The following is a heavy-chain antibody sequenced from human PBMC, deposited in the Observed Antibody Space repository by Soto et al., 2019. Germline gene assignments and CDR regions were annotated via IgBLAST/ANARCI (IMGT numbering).Heavy chain of an antibody. D-gene: IGHD6-13*01. CDR3: ARHCTYSSSWRDAFDI. CDR1: GGSISSSSYY. Sequence: SEALALSCAVSGGSISSSSYYWGWIRQPPGKGLEWIGSIYYSGSTYYNPSLKSRVTISVDTSKNQFSLKLSSVTAADTAVYYCARHCTYSSSWRDAFDIWGQGTMVPVSS. J-gene: IGHJ3*02. CDR2: IYYSGST. V-gene: IGHV4-39*01.